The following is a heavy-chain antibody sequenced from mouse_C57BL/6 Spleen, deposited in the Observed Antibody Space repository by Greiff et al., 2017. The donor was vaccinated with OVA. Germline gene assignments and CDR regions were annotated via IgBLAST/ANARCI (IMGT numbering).Heavy chain of an antibody. Sequence: EVKVVESEGGLVQPGSSMKLSCTASGFTFSDYYMAWVRQVPEKGLEWVANINYDGSSTYYLDSLKSRFIISRDNAKNILYLQMSSLKSEDTATYYCARGNWYFDYWGQGTTLTVSS. V-gene: IGHV5-16*01. J-gene: IGHJ2*01. CDR3: ARGNWYFDY. D-gene: IGHD4-1*01. CDR1: GFTFSDYY. CDR2: INYDGSST.